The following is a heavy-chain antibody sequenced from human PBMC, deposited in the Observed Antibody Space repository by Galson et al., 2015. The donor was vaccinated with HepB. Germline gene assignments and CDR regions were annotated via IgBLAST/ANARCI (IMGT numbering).Heavy chain of an antibody. CDR2: ISSSSSTI. V-gene: IGHV3-48*04. CDR3: ARDLSRPIFTLYYYGMDV. J-gene: IGHJ6*02. Sequence: SLRLSCAASGFTFSSYSMNWVRQAPGKGLEWVSYISSSSSTIYYADSVKGRFTISRDNAKNSLYLQMNSLRAEDTAVYYCARDLSRPIFTLYYYGMDVWGQGTTVTVSS. D-gene: IGHD2/OR15-2a*01. CDR1: GFTFSSYS.